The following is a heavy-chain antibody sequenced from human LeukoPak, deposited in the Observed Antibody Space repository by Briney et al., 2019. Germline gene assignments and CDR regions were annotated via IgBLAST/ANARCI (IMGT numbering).Heavy chain of an antibody. D-gene: IGHD5-12*01. J-gene: IGHJ4*02. CDR3: ARYSGYDLYYFDY. CDR2: IIPIFGTA. Sequence: VASVKVSCKASGGTFSSYAISWVRQAPGQGLEWIGRIIPIFGTANYAQKFQRRVTITTDESTSTAYMELSSLRSEDTAVYYCARYSGYDLYYFDYWGQGTLVTVSS. V-gene: IGHV1-69*05. CDR1: GGTFSSYA.